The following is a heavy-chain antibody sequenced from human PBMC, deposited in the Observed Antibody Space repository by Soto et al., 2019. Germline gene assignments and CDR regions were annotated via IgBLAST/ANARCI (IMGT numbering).Heavy chain of an antibody. V-gene: IGHV4-30-2*01. D-gene: IGHD5-12*01. CDR2: VYHSGST. J-gene: IGHJ4*02. Sequence: QLQLQESGSGLVKPSQTLSLTCAVPGGSISSGGYSWSWIRQPPGKGLEWIGYVYHSGSTYYNPSLKSRVTISVDRSKNQCSLKLSSVTAADTAVYYCAAGGGLPRYYWGQGTLVTVSS. CDR1: GGSISSGGYS. CDR3: AAGGGLPRYY.